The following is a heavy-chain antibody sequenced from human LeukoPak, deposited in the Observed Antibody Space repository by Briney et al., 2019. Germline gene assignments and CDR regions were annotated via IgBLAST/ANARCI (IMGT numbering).Heavy chain of an antibody. J-gene: IGHJ5*02. Sequence: SETLSLTCAVSGVAISRGGYAWNWLRQPPGTGLEWIAYIYHSGTTYYNPSLKSRTTISVKTSKNQYSLKLSSVAAADTAVYYCVRGRYSSGWFKDKNWFDPWGQGIPVTVSS. CDR3: VRGRYSSGWFKDKNWFDP. CDR2: IYHSGTT. CDR1: GVAISRGGYA. V-gene: IGHV4-30-4*07. D-gene: IGHD6-19*01.